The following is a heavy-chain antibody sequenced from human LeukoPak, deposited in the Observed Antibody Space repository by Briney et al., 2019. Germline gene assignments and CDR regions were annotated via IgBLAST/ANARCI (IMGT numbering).Heavy chain of an antibody. V-gene: IGHV1-18*01. CDR3: ARGYYYDSSGYYSLKYCFDY. J-gene: IGHJ4*02. Sequence: ASVKVSCKASGYTFTTYDINWVRQAPGQGLEWMGWISAYNGNTNYAQKLQGRVTMTTDTSTSTAYMELRSLRSDDTAVYYCARGYYYDSSGYYSLKYCFDYWGQGTLVTVSS. D-gene: IGHD3-22*01. CDR2: ISAYNGNT. CDR1: GYTFTTYD.